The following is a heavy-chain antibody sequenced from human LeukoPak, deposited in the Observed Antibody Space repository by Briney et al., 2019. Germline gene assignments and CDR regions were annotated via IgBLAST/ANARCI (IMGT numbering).Heavy chain of an antibody. CDR2: IRYDGSNK. Sequence: GGSLRLSCAASGFTFSSYGMHWVRQAPGKGLEWVAFIRYDGSNKYYADSVKGRFTISRDNSKNTLYLQMNSLRAEDTAVYYCAKDLDIVVVPAAESSEYFQYWGQGTLVAVSS. CDR1: GFTFSSYG. CDR3: AKDLDIVVVPAAESSEYFQY. V-gene: IGHV3-30*02. J-gene: IGHJ1*01. D-gene: IGHD2-2*03.